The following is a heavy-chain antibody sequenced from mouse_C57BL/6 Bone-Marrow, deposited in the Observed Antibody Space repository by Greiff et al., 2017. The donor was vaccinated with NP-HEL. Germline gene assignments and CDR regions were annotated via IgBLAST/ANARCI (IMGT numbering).Heavy chain of an antibody. V-gene: IGHV6-6*01. CDR3: TRGDSSGPHAMDY. CDR1: GFTFSDAW. J-gene: IGHJ4*01. D-gene: IGHD3-2*02. Sequence: EVKLQESGGGLVQPGGSMKLSCAASGFTFSDAWMDWVRQSPEKGLEWVAEIRNKANNHATYYAESVKGRFTISRDDSKSSVYLQMNSLRAEDTGIYYCTRGDSSGPHAMDYWGQGTSVTVSS. CDR2: IRNKANNHAT.